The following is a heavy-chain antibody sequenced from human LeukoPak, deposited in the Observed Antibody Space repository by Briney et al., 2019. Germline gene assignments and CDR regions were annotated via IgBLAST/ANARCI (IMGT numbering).Heavy chain of an antibody. CDR1: GGSISSSSYY. CDR3: ARVSSILSGQPAVDY. CDR2: IYYSGST. D-gene: IGHD5-12*01. J-gene: IGHJ4*02. Sequence: SETLSLTCTVSGGSISSSSYYWGWIRQPPGKGLEWIGSIYYSGSTYYNPSLKSRVTISVDTSKNQFSLKLSSVTAADTAVYYCARVSSILSGQPAVDYWGQGTLVTVSS. V-gene: IGHV4-39*07.